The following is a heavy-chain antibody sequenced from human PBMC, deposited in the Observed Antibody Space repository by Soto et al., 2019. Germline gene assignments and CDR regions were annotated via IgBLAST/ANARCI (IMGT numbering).Heavy chain of an antibody. Sequence: GGSLRLSCAASGFTFSDYYMSWIRQAPGKGLEWVSCISSSDSIYYADSVKGRFTISRDNAKNSVYLQMNSLRAEDTAVYYCARDLGYYDSSGYFDYWGQGPLVTVSS. CDR3: ARDLGYYDSSGYFDY. V-gene: IGHV3-11*01. CDR1: GFTFSDYY. CDR2: ISSSDSI. D-gene: IGHD3-22*01. J-gene: IGHJ4*02.